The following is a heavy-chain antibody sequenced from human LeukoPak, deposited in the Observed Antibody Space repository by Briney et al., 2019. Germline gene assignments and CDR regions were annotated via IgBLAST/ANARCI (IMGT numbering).Heavy chain of an antibody. J-gene: IGHJ5*02. D-gene: IGHD4/OR15-4a*01. Sequence: ASVKVSCKSSGGSFSTYTISWVRQAPGQRPEWMGGILPGLPTPNYAQKFQGRVTISADEYTRTAYMELNSLRSGDTAMYYCARSTNYGDGWFGPWGQGTLVTVSS. CDR1: GGSFSTYT. CDR3: ARSTNYGDGWFGP. CDR2: ILPGLPTP. V-gene: IGHV1-69*13.